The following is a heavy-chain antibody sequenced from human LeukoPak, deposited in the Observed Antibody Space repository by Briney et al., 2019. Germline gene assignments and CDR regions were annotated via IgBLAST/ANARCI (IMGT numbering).Heavy chain of an antibody. CDR2: ISGSGGST. D-gene: IGHD5-12*01. Sequence: GGSLRLSCAASGFTFSDAWVSWVRQAPGKGLEWVSAISGSGGSTYYADSVKGRFTISRDNSKNTLYLQMNSLRAEDTAVYYCAKSGYLNYFDYWGQGTLVTVSS. CDR3: AKSGYLNYFDY. J-gene: IGHJ4*02. V-gene: IGHV3-23*01. CDR1: GFTFSDAW.